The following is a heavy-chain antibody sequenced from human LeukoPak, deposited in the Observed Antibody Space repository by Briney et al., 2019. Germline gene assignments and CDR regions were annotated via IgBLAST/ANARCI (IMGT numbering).Heavy chain of an antibody. J-gene: IGHJ4*02. D-gene: IGHD2-21*01. V-gene: IGHV4-38-2*01. CDR3: ARQGPYCGGDCSNYFDF. CDR2: FYHSGST. Sequence: SETLSLTCAVSGFSFTSGFYWGWIRQPPGKGLEWIGSFYHSGSTYYNPSLKSRVTISVDTSKNQFSLNPRSVTATDTAVYYCARQGPYCGGDCSNYFDFWGQGTLVTVSS. CDR1: GFSFTSGFY.